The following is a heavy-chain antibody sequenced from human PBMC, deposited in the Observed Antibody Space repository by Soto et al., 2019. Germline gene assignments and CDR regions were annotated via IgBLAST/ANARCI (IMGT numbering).Heavy chain of an antibody. CDR1: GFTFSSYW. CDR3: ASATGADKEDY. J-gene: IGHJ4*02. Sequence: EVQLVESGGGLVQPGGSLRLSCAASGFTFSSYWMSWVRQAPGKGLEWVANIKEDGSERYYVDSVKGQFTISRDTAKNSLYLQMNSLRAEDTAVYYCASATGADKEDYWGQGTLVTVSS. D-gene: IGHD3-10*01. V-gene: IGHV3-7*02. CDR2: IKEDGSER.